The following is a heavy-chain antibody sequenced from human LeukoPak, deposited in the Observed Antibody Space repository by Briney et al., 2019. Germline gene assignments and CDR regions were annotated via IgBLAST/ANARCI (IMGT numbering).Heavy chain of an antibody. CDR1: GGSISSYY. J-gene: IGHJ4*02. CDR3: ARGGWRLDY. D-gene: IGHD2-15*01. Sequence: NPSETLSLTCTVSGGSISSYYWSWIRQPPGKGLEWIGYIYYTGTTNYNPSLKSRVTISVDTSKNQFSLKLSSVTAADTAVYYCARGGWRLDYWGQGTLVTVSS. V-gene: IGHV4-59*01. CDR2: IYYTGTT.